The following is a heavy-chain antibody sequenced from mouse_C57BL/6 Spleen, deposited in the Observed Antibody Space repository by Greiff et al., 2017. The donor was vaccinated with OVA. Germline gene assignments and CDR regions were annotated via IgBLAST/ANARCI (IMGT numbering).Heavy chain of an antibody. J-gene: IGHJ4*01. CDR3: ARFPGTLGAMDY. CDR2: IYPGDGDT. Sequence: QVQLQQSGAELVKPGASVTISCKASGYAFTSYWMNWVKQRPGNGLEWIGQIYPGDGDTNYNGKFKGKATLTAAKSSSTAYMQLSSLTSEDAAVYCCARFPGTLGAMDYWGQGTSVTVSS. D-gene: IGHD3-3*01. V-gene: IGHV1-80*01. CDR1: GYAFTSYW.